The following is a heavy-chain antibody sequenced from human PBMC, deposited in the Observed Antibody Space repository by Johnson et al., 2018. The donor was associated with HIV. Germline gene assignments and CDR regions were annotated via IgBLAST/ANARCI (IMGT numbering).Heavy chain of an antibody. Sequence: QVQLVESGGGVVQPGRSLRLSCAASGFTFSSYAMLWVRQAPGTGLAWAAVLSSDGRHTYYAAPVKGRFTISRDNSKNTLYSQMTSLRTEDTAVYYVATPLGGWRWGDAFDVWGQGTMVTVSS. V-gene: IGHV3-30*14. CDR1: GFTFSSYA. CDR3: ATPLGGWRWGDAFDV. CDR2: LSSDGRHT. J-gene: IGHJ3*01. D-gene: IGHD3-16*01.